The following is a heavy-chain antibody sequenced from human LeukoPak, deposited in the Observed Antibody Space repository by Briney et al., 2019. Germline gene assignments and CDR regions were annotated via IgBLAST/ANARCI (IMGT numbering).Heavy chain of an antibody. CDR1: GFTVSSNY. D-gene: IGHD3-22*01. J-gene: IGHJ3*02. CDR3: ARDSWRYYYDSREI. CDR2: IYSGGST. V-gene: IGHV3-66*01. Sequence: GGSLRLSCPASGFTVSSNYMSWVRQAPGKGLEWVSVIYSGGSTYYADSVKGRFTISRDNSKNTLYLQMNSLRAEDTAVYYCARDSWRYYYDSREIWGQGTMVTVSS.